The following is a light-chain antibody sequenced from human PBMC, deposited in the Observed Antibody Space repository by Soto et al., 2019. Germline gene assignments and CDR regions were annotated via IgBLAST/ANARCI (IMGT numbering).Light chain of an antibody. J-gene: IGLJ1*01. V-gene: IGLV2-23*01. CDR1: SSDVGNYKF. Sequence: QSVLTQPASVSGSPGQSITISCTGTSSDVGNYKFVSWYQQHPGKAPKLMIYEATKRPSGVSDRFSGSNSGNTASLTISGLQAEDEADYYCCSYSGSGTYVFRTGTKLTVL. CDR3: CSYSGSGTYV. CDR2: EAT.